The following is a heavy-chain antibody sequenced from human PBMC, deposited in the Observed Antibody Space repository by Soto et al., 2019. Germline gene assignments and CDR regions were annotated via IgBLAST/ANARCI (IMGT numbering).Heavy chain of an antibody. CDR3: ARGVALQWLEGAFDI. CDR2: ISSSGSTI. J-gene: IGHJ3*02. V-gene: IGHV3-11*01. Sequence: GGSLRLSCAASVFTFSDYYMSWIRQAPGKGLEWVSYISSSGSTIYYADSVKGRFTISRDNAKNSLYLQMNSLRAEDTAVYYCARGVALQWLEGAFDIWGQGTMVTVSS. D-gene: IGHD6-19*01. CDR1: VFTFSDYY.